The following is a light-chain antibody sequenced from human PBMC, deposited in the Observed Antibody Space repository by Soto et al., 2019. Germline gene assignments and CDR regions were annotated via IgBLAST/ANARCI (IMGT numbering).Light chain of an antibody. CDR2: DVS. J-gene: IGLJ1*01. CDR3: QSYDSSLTTFV. Sequence: QSVLTQPRSASGSPGQSITISCTGTSSDVGGYNYVSWYQQHPAKAPKLIIFDVSKRPSGVPNRFSGSKSGNTASLTISGLRAEDEADYYCQSYDSSLTTFVFGTGTKVTVL. V-gene: IGLV2-11*01. CDR1: SSDVGGYNY.